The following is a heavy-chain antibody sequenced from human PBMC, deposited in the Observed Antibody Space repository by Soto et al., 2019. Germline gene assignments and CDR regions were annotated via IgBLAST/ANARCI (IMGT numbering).Heavy chain of an antibody. CDR1: GFSLSTSGVG. CDR2: IYWDDDK. CDR3: AHRTYYDFWSGSNWFDP. V-gene: IGHV2-5*02. J-gene: IGHJ5*02. Sequence: QITLKESGPTLVKPTQTLTLTCTFSGFSLSTSGVGVGWIRQPPGKALEWLALIYWDDDKRYSPSLKSRLTITKDTSKNQVVLTMTNMDPVDTATYYCAHRTYYDFWSGSNWFDPWGQGTLVTVSS. D-gene: IGHD3-3*01.